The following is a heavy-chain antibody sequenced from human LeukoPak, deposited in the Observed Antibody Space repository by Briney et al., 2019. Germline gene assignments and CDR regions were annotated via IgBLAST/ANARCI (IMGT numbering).Heavy chain of an antibody. CDR1: GFSFSDYG. Sequence: PGGSLRLSCAASGFSFSDYGMHWVRQAPGKGLEWVSSIGSSSSSIYYADSVKGRFTISRDNAKNSLYLQMNSLRAEDTAVYYCAREGNGYISEAFDIWGQGTMVTVSS. CDR2: IGSSSSSI. J-gene: IGHJ3*02. CDR3: AREGNGYISEAFDI. D-gene: IGHD5-24*01. V-gene: IGHV3-21*01.